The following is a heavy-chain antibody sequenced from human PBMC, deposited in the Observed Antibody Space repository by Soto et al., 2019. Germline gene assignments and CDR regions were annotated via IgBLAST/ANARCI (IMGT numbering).Heavy chain of an antibody. J-gene: IGHJ4*02. Sequence: QVQLQESGPGLVKPSETLSLTCTVSGGSISSYYWSWIRQPPGKGLEWIGYIYYSGGPNYNPSLKSRVTISVDTSKNQFSLKLSSVTAADTAVYYCARRYGGHFDYWGQGTLVTVSS. V-gene: IGHV4-59*08. CDR3: ARRYGGHFDY. D-gene: IGHD4-17*01. CDR1: GGSISSYY. CDR2: IYYSGGP.